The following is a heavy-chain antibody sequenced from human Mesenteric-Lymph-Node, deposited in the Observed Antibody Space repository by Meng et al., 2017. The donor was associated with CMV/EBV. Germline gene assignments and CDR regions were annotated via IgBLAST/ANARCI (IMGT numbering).Heavy chain of an antibody. Sequence: ASVKVSCKASGYTFTSYGISWVRQAPGQGLEWMGWINSNSGGTNYAQKFQGRVTMTRDTSISTAYMELSRLTSDDTALYYCARDSVGVTLPRGYWGQGTLVTVSS. D-gene: IGHD1-26*01. V-gene: IGHV1-2*02. CDR3: ARDSVGVTLPRGY. CDR2: INSNSGGT. CDR1: GYTFTSYG. J-gene: IGHJ4*02.